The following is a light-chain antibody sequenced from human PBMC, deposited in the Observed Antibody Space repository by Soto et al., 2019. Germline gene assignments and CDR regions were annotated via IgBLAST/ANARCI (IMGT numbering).Light chain of an antibody. Sequence: QSVLTQPASVSGSPGQSITISCTGTTSDVGSYDLVSWYQQHPGKAPKIMIYEVSKRPSGDSNRISGSKSGNTASLTISGLQAEDEADYYCCSYAGGRSPYVFGTGTKVTVL. J-gene: IGLJ1*01. V-gene: IGLV2-23*02. CDR2: EVS. CDR1: TSDVGSYDL. CDR3: CSYAGGRSPYV.